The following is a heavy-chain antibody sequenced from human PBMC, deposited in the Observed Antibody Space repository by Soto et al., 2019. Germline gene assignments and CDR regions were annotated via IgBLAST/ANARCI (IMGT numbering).Heavy chain of an antibody. CDR1: GFTFSSYG. CDR2: ISYDGSNK. D-gene: IGHD3-10*01. Sequence: QVQLVESGGGVVQPGRSLRLSCAASGFTFSSYGMHWVRQAPGKGLEWVAVISYDGSNKYYADSVKGRFTISRDNSKNTLYLQMNSLRAEDTAVYYCAKYPLRGVRGVITYYYGMDVWGQGTTVTVSS. CDR3: AKYPLRGVRGVITYYYGMDV. V-gene: IGHV3-30*18. J-gene: IGHJ6*02.